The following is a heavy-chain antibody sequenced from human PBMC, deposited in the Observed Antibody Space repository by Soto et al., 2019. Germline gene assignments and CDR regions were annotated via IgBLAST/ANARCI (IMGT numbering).Heavy chain of an antibody. Sequence: EVQLLESGGGWLQPGGSLRLSGAASGFTFSSYAMNWVRQAPGKGLEWVSGIIGSGAGSYYSDSVKGRFTISRDNSKNTLYLQMNSLRAEDTAVYYCAKAYSNSWPNDWFDPWGQGTLVTVSS. CDR1: GFTFSSYA. V-gene: IGHV3-23*01. CDR2: IIGSGAGS. D-gene: IGHD6-13*01. CDR3: AKAYSNSWPNDWFDP. J-gene: IGHJ5*02.